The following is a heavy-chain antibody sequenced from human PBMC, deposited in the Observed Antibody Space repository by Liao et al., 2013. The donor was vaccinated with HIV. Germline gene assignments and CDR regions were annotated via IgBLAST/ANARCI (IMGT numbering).Heavy chain of an antibody. Sequence: QVQLQESGPGVVKPSETLSLICTLSGGSISSYYWSWIRQPAGKGLEWIGRIYSSGSANYNPSLKSRVTISVDTSKNQFSLKLSSVTAADTAVYYCAREYNNRRFLENWFDPWGPGNPGHRLL. CDR2: IYSSGSA. CDR3: AREYNNRRFLENWFDP. CDR1: GGSISSYY. D-gene: IGHD3-3*01. V-gene: IGHV4-4*07. J-gene: IGHJ5*02.